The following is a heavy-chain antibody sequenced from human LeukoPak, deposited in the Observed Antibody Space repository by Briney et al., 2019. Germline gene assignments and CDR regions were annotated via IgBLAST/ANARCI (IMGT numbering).Heavy chain of an antibody. CDR1: GGSISSSSYY. D-gene: IGHD3-16*01. V-gene: IGHV4-39*01. J-gene: IGHJ4*02. CDR3: APQRGGLTRFVY. CDR2: IYYSGST. Sequence: SETLSLTCTVSGGSISSSSYYWGWIRQPPGKGLEWIGSIYYSGSTYYNPSLKSRVTISVDTSKNQFSLKLTSVTAADTAVYYCAPQRGGLTRFVYWGQGTLVTVSS.